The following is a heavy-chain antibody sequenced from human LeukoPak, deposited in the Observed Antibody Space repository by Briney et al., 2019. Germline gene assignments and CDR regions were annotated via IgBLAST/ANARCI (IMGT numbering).Heavy chain of an antibody. Sequence: ASVKVSCKASGGTFSSYAISWVRQAPGQGLEWMGRIIPILGIANYAQKFQGRVTITADKSTSTAYMELSSLRSEDTAVYYCARVWLGGAFDIWGQGTMVTVSS. D-gene: IGHD3-10*01. CDR3: ARVWLGGAFDI. V-gene: IGHV1-69*04. CDR1: GGTFSSYA. J-gene: IGHJ3*02. CDR2: IIPILGIA.